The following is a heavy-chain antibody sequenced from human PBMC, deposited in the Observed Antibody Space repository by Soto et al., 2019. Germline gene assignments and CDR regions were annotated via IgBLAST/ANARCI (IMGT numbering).Heavy chain of an antibody. Sequence: ASLKVSCKASGYTFTSYGIIWVRQGPGQGLELMGWISAYNGNTNYAQKLQGRVTMTTGTSTSTAYMELRSLRSDDTAVYYCARDLGIAAAGTVYWGQGTLDTVSS. CDR1: GYTFTSYG. CDR3: ARDLGIAAAGTVY. V-gene: IGHV1-18*01. J-gene: IGHJ4*02. D-gene: IGHD6-13*01. CDR2: ISAYNGNT.